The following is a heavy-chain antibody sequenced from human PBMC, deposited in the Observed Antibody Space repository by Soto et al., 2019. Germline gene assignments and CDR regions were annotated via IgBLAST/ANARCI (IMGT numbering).Heavy chain of an antibody. CDR1: GGSFSGYY. J-gene: IGHJ4*02. CDR3: ARGHYYGPLDY. Sequence: QVQLQQWGAGLLKPSETLSLTCAVYGGSFSGYYWSWIRQPPGKGLEWIGEINHSGSTNYNTSLKIRVTISVDTSKNQFALKLSSVTAADTAVYYGARGHYYGPLDYWGQGTLVTVSS. V-gene: IGHV4-34*01. D-gene: IGHD3-10*01. CDR2: INHSGST.